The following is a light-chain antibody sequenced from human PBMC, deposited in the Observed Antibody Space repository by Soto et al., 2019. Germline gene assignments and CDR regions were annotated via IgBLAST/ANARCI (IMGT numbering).Light chain of an antibody. CDR2: GAS. V-gene: IGKV3-15*01. J-gene: IGKJ4*01. CDR1: QSVNSN. CDR3: QQYNNWPPLLT. Sequence: EIVMTQSPATLSVSPGERATLSCRASQSVNSNLAWYQLKPGQAPRLLIFGASTRAPGIPARFSGSGSGTEFTLTINSLQSEDFAVYYCQQYNNWPPLLTFGGGTKVEVK.